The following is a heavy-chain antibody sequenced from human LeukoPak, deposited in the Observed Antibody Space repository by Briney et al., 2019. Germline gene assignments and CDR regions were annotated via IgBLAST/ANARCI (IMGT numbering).Heavy chain of an antibody. CDR2: ISGGGSDT. CDR1: GFTFSSYA. CDR3: AKGDGSDYYYYMDV. V-gene: IGHV3-23*01. D-gene: IGHD5-24*01. Sequence: GGSLRLSCAASGFTFSSYAMSWVRQAPGKGLGWVSGISGGGSDTYYADSVMGRFTISRDNSKKTLYLQMNSLRAEDTAVYYCAKGDGSDYYYYMDVWGKGTTVTVSS. J-gene: IGHJ6*03.